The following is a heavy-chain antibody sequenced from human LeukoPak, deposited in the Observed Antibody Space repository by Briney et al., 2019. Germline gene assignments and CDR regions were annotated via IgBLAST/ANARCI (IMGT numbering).Heavy chain of an antibody. CDR1: GGSISTNGYY. CDR2: IYYSGSS. V-gene: IGHV4-39*01. CDR3: ARSSTSWPTRPFDP. Sequence: SETLSLTCTVSGGSISTNGYYWGWIRQPPGKGLEWIGSIYYSGSSYFNPSLKSRVSISVDTSKNQFSMKLSSVTAADTAIYYCARSSTSWPTRPFDPWGQGTLVTVSS. D-gene: IGHD2-2*01. J-gene: IGHJ5*02.